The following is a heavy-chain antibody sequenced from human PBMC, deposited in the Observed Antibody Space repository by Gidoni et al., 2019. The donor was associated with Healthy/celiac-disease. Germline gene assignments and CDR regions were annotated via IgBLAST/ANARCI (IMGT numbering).Heavy chain of an antibody. V-gene: IGHV3-64D*09. CDR2: ISSNGGST. CDR1: SSYA. Sequence: SSYAMHWVRQAPGKGLEYVSAISSNGGSTYYADSVKGRFTISRDNSKNTLYLQMSSLRAEDTAVYYCVKDRAGATVFDYWGQGTLVTVSS. D-gene: IGHD1-26*01. J-gene: IGHJ4*02. CDR3: VKDRAGATVFDY.